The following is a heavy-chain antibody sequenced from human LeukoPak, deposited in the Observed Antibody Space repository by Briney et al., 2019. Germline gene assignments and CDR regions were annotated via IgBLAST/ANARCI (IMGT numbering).Heavy chain of an antibody. CDR1: AGSISSSSYF. CDR3: ARQKRDYGGNILYYYYMDV. CDR2: IYYSGST. V-gene: IGHV4-39*01. D-gene: IGHD4-23*01. Sequence: SETLSLTCSVPAGSISSSSYFWGWIRQPPGMGLEWIGTIYYSGSTFYNPSLKSRVTISVDTSKSQFSLKLSSVTAADTAVYYCARQKRDYGGNILYYYYMDVWGKGTTVTISS. J-gene: IGHJ6*03.